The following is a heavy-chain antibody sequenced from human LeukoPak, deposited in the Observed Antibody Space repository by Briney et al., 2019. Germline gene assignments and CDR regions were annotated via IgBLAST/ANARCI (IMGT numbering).Heavy chain of an antibody. D-gene: IGHD4-17*01. CDR3: ARANHDYGDIYYYYYMDV. Sequence: GGSLRLSCAASGFTVSSNYMSWVRQAPGKGLEWVSVIYSGGSTYYADSVKGRFTISRDNSKNTLYLQMNSLRAEDTAVYYCARANHDYGDIYYYYYMDVWGKGTTVTISS. V-gene: IGHV3-53*01. J-gene: IGHJ6*03. CDR2: IYSGGST. CDR1: GFTVSSNY.